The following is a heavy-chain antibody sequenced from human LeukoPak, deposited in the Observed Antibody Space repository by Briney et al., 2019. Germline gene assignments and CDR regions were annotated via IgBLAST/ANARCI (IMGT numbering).Heavy chain of an antibody. V-gene: IGHV3-74*01. CDR3: ARERAYNYFDY. J-gene: IGHJ4*02. CDR2: INTDGSST. CDR1: GFTFSTYR. Sequence: GGSLRLSCAASGFTFSTYRVHWVRQTPGKGLFWVSLINTDGSSTTYADSVRGRFTVSRDNAKNTLYLQMNSLRAEDTSVYYCARERAYNYFDYWGQGALVTVSS. D-gene: IGHD3-16*01.